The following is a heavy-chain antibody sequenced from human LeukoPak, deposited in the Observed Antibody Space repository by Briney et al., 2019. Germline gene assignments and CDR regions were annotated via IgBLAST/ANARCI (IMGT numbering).Heavy chain of an antibody. CDR1: GFTVSSNY. Sequence: PGGSLRLSCAASGFTVSSNYMSWVRQAPGKGLEWVSVIYSGGSTYYADSVKGRFTISRDNSKNTLYLQMNSLRAEDTAVYYCARGAPYSSSWYLYYDSSGPDYWGQGTLVTVSS. CDR3: ARGAPYSSSWYLYYDSSGPDY. V-gene: IGHV3-66*01. D-gene: IGHD3-22*01. J-gene: IGHJ4*02. CDR2: IYSGGST.